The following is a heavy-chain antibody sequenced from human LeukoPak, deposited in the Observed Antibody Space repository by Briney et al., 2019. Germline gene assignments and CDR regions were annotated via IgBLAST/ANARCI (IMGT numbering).Heavy chain of an antibody. CDR3: ARDSSSSQDSLFNGYYYYMDV. J-gene: IGHJ6*03. CDR1: GYTFTSYY. Sequence: ASVKVSCKASGYTFTSYYMHWVRQAPGQGLEWMGIINPSGGSTSYAQKFQGRVTMTRDTSTSTVYMELSSLRSEDTAVYYCARDSSSSQDSLFNGYYYYMDVWGKGTTVTVSS. D-gene: IGHD6-6*01. CDR2: INPSGGST. V-gene: IGHV1-46*01.